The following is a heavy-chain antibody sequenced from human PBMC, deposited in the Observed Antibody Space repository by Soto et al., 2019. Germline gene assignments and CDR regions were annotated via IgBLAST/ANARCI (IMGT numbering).Heavy chain of an antibody. D-gene: IGHD1-1*01. CDR3: AQALVFTGGDGFDI. CDR1: GCSITTGGRY. Sequence: QVRLQEWGPGLVKPSQTLSLKCSVSGCSITTGGRYCSWIRQLPGKGLEWIGYIYYSGNTYYNAYLKSRVTISVEAAKNQFSLKLSSVTAADTAVYYCAQALVFTGGDGFDILGQGRLVTVSS. J-gene: IGHJ3*02. V-gene: IGHV4-31*02. CDR2: IYYSGNT.